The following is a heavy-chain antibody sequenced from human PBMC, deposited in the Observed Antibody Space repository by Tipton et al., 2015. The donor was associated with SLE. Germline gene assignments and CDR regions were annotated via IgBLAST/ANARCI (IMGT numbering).Heavy chain of an antibody. CDR1: GYTFTGYY. CDR2: INPNSGGT. J-gene: IGHJ5*02. CDR3: ARDLKLGMDSWFDP. D-gene: IGHD7-27*01. V-gene: IGHV1-2*02. Sequence: QLVQSGAEVKKPWASVKVSCKASGYTFTGYYMHWVRQAPGQGLAWMGWINPNSGGTNSAQKFQGRVTMTRDTSISTAYMELSRLRSDDTAVYYCARDLKLGMDSWFDPWGQGTLVTVSS.